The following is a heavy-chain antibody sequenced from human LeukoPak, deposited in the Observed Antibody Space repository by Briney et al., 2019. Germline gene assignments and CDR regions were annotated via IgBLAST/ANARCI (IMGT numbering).Heavy chain of an antibody. J-gene: IGHJ6*03. Sequence: SETLSLTCAVYGGSFSGYYWSWIRQPPGKGLEWIGGINHSGNTNYNPSLKSRVTISVDKSKNQFSLKLSSVTAADTAVYYCAREAPRYYYMDVWGKGTTVTVSS. V-gene: IGHV4-34*01. CDR3: AREAPRYYYMDV. CDR2: INHSGNT. CDR1: GGSFSGYY.